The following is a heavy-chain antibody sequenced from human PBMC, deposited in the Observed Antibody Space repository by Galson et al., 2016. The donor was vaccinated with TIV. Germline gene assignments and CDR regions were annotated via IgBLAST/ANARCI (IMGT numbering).Heavy chain of an antibody. CDR2: ISAFNGKT. CDR1: GYTFTNYG. V-gene: IGHV1-18*01. Sequence: SVKVSCKASGYTFTNYGITWVRQAPGQGPECMGWISAFNGKTEYVEKFQGRVTMTTDTATTTAYMEMTGLRSDDTAGYYCARISYDVWSGYRAPYDFWGQGTLVTVSS. CDR3: ARISYDVWSGYRAPYDF. D-gene: IGHD3-3*01. J-gene: IGHJ4*02.